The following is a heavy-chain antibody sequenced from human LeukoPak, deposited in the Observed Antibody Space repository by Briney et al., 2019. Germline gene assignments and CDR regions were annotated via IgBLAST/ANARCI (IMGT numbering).Heavy chain of an antibody. V-gene: IGHV7-4-1*02. D-gene: IGHD6-13*01. Sequence: ASVKVSCKASGYTFTSYAMNWVRQAPGQGLEWMGWINTNAGNPTYAQGFTGRSVFSLDTSVSTAYLQISSLKAEDTAVYYCAREGDSSSWYRGYIWFDPWGQGTLVTVSS. CDR1: GYTFTSYA. J-gene: IGHJ5*02. CDR3: AREGDSSSWYRGYIWFDP. CDR2: INTNAGNP.